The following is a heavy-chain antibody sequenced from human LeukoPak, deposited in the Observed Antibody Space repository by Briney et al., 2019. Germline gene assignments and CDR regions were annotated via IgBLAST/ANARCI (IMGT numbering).Heavy chain of an antibody. CDR3: AKTRSGGSFPPVDY. J-gene: IGHJ4*02. V-gene: IGHV3-23*01. Sequence: GGSLRLSCAASGFTFSSYSMNWVRQAPGKGLEWVSAISGSGGSTYYADSVKGRFTISRDNSKNTLYLQMNSLRAEDTAVYYCAKTRSGGSFPPVDYWGQGTLVTVSS. CDR2: ISGSGGST. CDR1: GFTFSSYS. D-gene: IGHD3-16*01.